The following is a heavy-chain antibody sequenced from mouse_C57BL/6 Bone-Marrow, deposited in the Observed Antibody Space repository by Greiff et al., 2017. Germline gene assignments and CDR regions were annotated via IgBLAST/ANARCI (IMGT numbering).Heavy chain of an antibody. CDR2: IFPGSGGT. J-gene: IGHJ3*01. V-gene: IGHV1-56*01. CDR1: GYTFTSHW. Sequence: QVQLQQSGPELVRPGASVKISCTAPGYTFTSHWMQWVRQRPGQGLEWIGRIFPGSGGTYYNEKFKGKATLTVDTSSSTAYMQRRSLTSEDSADYFCARCEYDYDQASLAYWGQGTLVTVSA. CDR3: ARCEYDYDQASLAY. D-gene: IGHD2-4*01.